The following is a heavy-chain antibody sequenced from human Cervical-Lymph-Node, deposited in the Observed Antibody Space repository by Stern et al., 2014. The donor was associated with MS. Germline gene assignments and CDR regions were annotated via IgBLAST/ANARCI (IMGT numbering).Heavy chain of an antibody. D-gene: IGHD3-22*01. J-gene: IGHJ4*02. CDR1: GGSISSGDYY. Sequence: QLQLQESGPGLVKPSQTLSLTCTVSGGSISSGDYYWSWIRQPPGKGLEWIGYIYYSGSTYYNPSLKSRVTISVDTSKNQFSLKLSSVTAADTAVYYCARVPKYYYDSSGYRQYYFDYWGQGTLVTVSS. V-gene: IGHV4-30-4*01. CDR3: ARVPKYYYDSSGYRQYYFDY. CDR2: IYYSGST.